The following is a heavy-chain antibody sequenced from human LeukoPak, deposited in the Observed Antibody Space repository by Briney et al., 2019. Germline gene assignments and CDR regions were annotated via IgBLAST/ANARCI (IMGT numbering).Heavy chain of an antibody. CDR2: IRYDGSNK. V-gene: IGHV3-30*02. CDR1: GFTFSSYG. Sequence: GGSLRLSCAASGFTFSSYGMHWVRQAPGKGLEWVAFIRYDGSNKYYADSVKGRFTISRDNSKNTLYLQMNSLRAEGTAVYYCANRGSSISLRWGQGTLVTVSS. CDR3: ANRGSSISLR. J-gene: IGHJ4*02. D-gene: IGHD6-6*01.